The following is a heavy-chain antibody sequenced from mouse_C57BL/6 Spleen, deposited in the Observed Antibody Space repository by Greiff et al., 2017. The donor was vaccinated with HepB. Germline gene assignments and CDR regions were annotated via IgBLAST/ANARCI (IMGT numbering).Heavy chain of an antibody. Sequence: VQLQQSGAELARPGASVKMSCKASGYTFTSYTMHWVKQRPGQGLEWIGYINPSSGYTKYNQKFKDKATLTADKSSSTAYMQLSSLTSEDSAVYYCARSGYEYEWFAYWGQGTLVTVSA. J-gene: IGHJ3*01. CDR3: ARSGYEYEWFAY. V-gene: IGHV1-4*01. CDR1: GYTFTSYT. CDR2: INPSSGYT. D-gene: IGHD2-4*01.